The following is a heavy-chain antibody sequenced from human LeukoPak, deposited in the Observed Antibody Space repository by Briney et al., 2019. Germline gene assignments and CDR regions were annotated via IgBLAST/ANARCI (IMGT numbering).Heavy chain of an antibody. CDR1: GYTFTSYG. CDR3: ATLDDYVWGSYRPDAFDI. V-gene: IGHV1-18*01. D-gene: IGHD3-16*02. J-gene: IGHJ3*02. Sequence: EASVKVSCKASGYTFTSYGISWVRQAPGQGLEWMGWISAYNGNTNYAQKLQGRVTMTTGTSTSTAYMELRSLRSDDTAVYYCATLDDYVWGSYRPDAFDIWGQGTMVTVSS. CDR2: ISAYNGNT.